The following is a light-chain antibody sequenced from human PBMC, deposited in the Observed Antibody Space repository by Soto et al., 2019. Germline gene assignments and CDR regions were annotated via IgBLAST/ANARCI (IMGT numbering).Light chain of an antibody. J-gene: IGKJ2*01. V-gene: IGKV2-30*01. CDR3: VQCTDWPPT. Sequence: DVVMPQSPLSLPVTLGQPASISCRSSQSLVYSDGNTHLNWFQRRPGQSPRRLIYKVSTRDSVVPDRFSGSGSGTDFTLTISRVEAEHVGVYYCVQCTDWPPTFGQGTKLEIK. CDR2: KVS. CDR1: QSLVYSDGNTH.